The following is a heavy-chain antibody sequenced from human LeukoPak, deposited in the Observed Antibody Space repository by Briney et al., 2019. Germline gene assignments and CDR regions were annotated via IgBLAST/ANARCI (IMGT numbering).Heavy chain of an antibody. Sequence: GGSLRLSCAASGFTFSSYDMSWVRQAPGKGLEWVSAISGSGGSTYYADSVKGGFTISRDNSKKTLYLQMNSLRAEDTAVYYCAKDQWWFGESDAFDIWGQGTMVTVSS. CDR2: ISGSGGST. CDR1: GFTFSSYD. CDR3: AKDQWWFGESDAFDI. V-gene: IGHV3-23*01. J-gene: IGHJ3*02. D-gene: IGHD3-10*01.